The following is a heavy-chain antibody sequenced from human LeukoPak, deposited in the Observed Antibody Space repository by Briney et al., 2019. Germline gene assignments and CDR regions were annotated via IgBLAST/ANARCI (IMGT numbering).Heavy chain of an antibody. J-gene: IGHJ6*02. V-gene: IGHV3-74*01. CDR3: ARVVRGPNYYGMDV. CDR2: INSDGSST. CDR1: GFTFSSYW. D-gene: IGHD3-10*01. Sequence: GGSLRLSCAASGFTFSSYWMHWVRQAPGKGLVWVSRINSDGSSTSYADSVKGRFTISRDNAKNTLYLQMNSLRAEDTAVYYCARVVRGPNYYGMDVWGQGTTVTVSS.